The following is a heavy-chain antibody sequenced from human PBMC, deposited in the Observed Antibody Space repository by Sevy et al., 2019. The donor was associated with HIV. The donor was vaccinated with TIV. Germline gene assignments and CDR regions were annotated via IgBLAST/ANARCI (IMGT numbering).Heavy chain of an antibody. CDR1: GFTFSNYD. Sequence: GGSLRLSCAASGFTFSNYDMHWVRQAPGKGLEWVAVISHDGNYKNYADSVMVRFTISRDDFKNTLYLQMSSLRPEDTAVYFCARLFSCGGDCYYLDYWGQGALVTISS. V-gene: IGHV3-30-3*01. D-gene: IGHD2-21*02. CDR2: ISHDGNYK. CDR3: ARLFSCGGDCYYLDY. J-gene: IGHJ4*02.